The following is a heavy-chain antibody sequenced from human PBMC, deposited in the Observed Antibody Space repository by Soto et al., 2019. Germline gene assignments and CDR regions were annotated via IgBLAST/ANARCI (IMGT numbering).Heavy chain of an antibody. J-gene: IGHJ6*02. V-gene: IGHV3-66*01. Sequence: GGSLRICGAASGVYPSVNFMTCVRQAPGKGLEWVTAINNAGTTFYADSVKGRFSISRDDSKNTLYLQMNSLRVEDTAMYYCVRENYYYGMDVWGQGTAVTVSS. CDR3: VRENYYYGMDV. CDR1: GVYPSVNF. CDR2: INNAGTT.